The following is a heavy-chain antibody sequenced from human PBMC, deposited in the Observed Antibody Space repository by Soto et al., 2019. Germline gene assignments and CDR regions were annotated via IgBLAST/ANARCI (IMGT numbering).Heavy chain of an antibody. Sequence: GGSLRLSCAASGFTFSSYAMSWVRQTPGKGLEWVSTIRGSGTGTYYADSVKGRFTISRDNSKNTLYLQMNSLRAEDTAVYYCAKYGGQLLDSWGQGTLVTVSS. CDR2: IRGSGTGT. CDR3: AKYGGQLLDS. V-gene: IGHV3-23*01. J-gene: IGHJ4*02. CDR1: GFTFSSYA. D-gene: IGHD1-1*01.